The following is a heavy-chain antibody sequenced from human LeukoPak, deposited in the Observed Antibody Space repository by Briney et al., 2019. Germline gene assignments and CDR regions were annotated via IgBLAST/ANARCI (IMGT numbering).Heavy chain of an antibody. CDR2: MSYDGSNK. CDR3: ARGGSRQWLVRGWFDP. V-gene: IGHV3-30-3*01. J-gene: IGHJ5*02. D-gene: IGHD6-19*01. Sequence: GGSLRLSCAASGFTFSTYAMHWVRQAPGKGLEWVAVMSYDGSNKYYADSVKGRFTISRDNSKDTLYLQMNSLRAEDTAVYYCARGGSRQWLVRGWFDPWGQGTLVAVSS. CDR1: GFTFSTYA.